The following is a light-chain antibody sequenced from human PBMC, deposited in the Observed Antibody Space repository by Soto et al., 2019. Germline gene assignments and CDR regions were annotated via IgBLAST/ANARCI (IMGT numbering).Light chain of an antibody. CDR2: DVK. J-gene: IGLJ1*01. V-gene: IGLV2-14*03. CDR1: NNDVGAYNY. CDR3: TSFTSGSPPYV. Sequence: QSALAQPAAVSGSPGQSITISRAGTNNDVGAYNYVSWYQQLPGKAPKLLIYDVKYRPSGVSSRFSGSRSGNTASLTISGLQTEDEADYYCTSFTSGSPPYVLGTGTKVTVL.